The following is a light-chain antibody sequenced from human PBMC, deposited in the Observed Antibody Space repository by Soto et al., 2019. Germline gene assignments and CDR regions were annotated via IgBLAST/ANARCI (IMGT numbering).Light chain of an antibody. CDR2: GAS. Sequence: IQLTQSPSSLSAFVGDRVTITCRASQDISSYLAWYQQNPGKAPKLLIYGASTLEGGVPFRFSGSGSGTDFTLTISSLQPEDFATYYCQQLNTYPTTFGQGTRLEIK. CDR3: QQLNTYPTT. J-gene: IGKJ5*01. CDR1: QDISSY. V-gene: IGKV1-9*01.